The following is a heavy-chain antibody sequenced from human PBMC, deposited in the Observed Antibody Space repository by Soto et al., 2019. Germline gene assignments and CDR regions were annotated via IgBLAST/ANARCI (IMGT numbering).Heavy chain of an antibody. CDR2: IYNSATT. V-gene: IGHV4-4*08. D-gene: IGHD7-27*01. CDR3: ARGRYCLTGRCFPNWFDS. CDR1: GGSISSYY. Sequence: SETRSLTCTVSGGSISSYYWSWIRQPPGKGLEYIGYIYNSATTYYNPSLESRVAISVDTSKSQFSLNVTSVTAADTAVYFCARGRYCLTGRCFPNWFDSWGQGALVTVSS. J-gene: IGHJ5*01.